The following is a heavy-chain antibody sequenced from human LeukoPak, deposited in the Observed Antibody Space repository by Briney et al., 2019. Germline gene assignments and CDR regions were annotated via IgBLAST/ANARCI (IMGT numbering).Heavy chain of an antibody. Sequence: PGGSLRLSCAASGFTVGSNYMSWVRQAPGKGLEWVSEIYSDGSTYYAASVKGRFSISRDNSKNTVYLQMSSLRGDDTAVYYCARDLREHGVFDIWGQGTMVTVSS. CDR3: ARDLREHGVFDI. V-gene: IGHV3-53*01. J-gene: IGHJ3*02. CDR2: IYSDGST. CDR1: GFTVGSNY. D-gene: IGHD1-26*01.